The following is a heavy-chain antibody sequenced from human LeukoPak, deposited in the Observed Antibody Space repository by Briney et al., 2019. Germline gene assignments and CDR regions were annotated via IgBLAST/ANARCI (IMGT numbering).Heavy chain of an antibody. J-gene: IGHJ4*02. V-gene: IGHV3-7*01. CDR2: IKYDGSEK. Sequence: PGGSLRLSCAASGFTFSAYWMSWIRQAPGKGLEWVANIKYDGSEKYYVDSVKGRFTVSRDNAKNSLYLQMNSLRAEDRAVYYCAREEWWFDYWGQGTLVTVSS. CDR3: AREEWWFDY. D-gene: IGHD2-15*01. CDR1: GFTFSAYW.